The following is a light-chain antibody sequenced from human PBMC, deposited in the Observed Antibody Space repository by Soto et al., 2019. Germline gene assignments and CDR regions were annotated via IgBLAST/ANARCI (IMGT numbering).Light chain of an antibody. V-gene: IGLV2-11*01. CDR3: CSYAGTYVV. J-gene: IGLJ2*01. CDR2: DVS. Sequence: QSALTQPRSVSGSPEQSVTISCTGTRRDVGGYNFVSWYQQHPGKAPKLLIYDVSKRPSGVPDRFSGSKSGNTASLTISGLQAEDEADYYCCSYAGTYVVFGGGTQLTVL. CDR1: RRDVGGYNF.